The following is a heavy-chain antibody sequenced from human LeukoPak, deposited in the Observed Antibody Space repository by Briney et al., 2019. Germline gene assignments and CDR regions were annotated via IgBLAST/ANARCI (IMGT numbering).Heavy chain of an antibody. J-gene: IGHJ5*02. CDR3: ARGIQEDYYDSSGYYYSWFDP. D-gene: IGHD3-22*01. V-gene: IGHV4-30-2*01. Sequence: SQTLSLTCAVSGGSISSGGYSGSWIRQPPGKGLEWIGYLYHSGSTYYNPSLKSRVTISVDRSKNQFSLKLSSVTAADTAVYYCARGIQEDYYDSSGYYYSWFDPWGQGTLVTVSS. CDR1: GGSISSGGYS. CDR2: LYHSGST.